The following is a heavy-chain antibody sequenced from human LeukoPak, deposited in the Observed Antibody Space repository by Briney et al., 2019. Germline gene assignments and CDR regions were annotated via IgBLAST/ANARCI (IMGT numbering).Heavy chain of an antibody. Sequence: SETLSLTCTVSGGSISSRSYYWGWIRQPPGKGLEWIGTIYYSGSTYYNPSLKSRVTISVDTSKNQFSLKLSSVTAADTAVYYCARHVYVAAAPDYWGQGTLVTVSS. D-gene: IGHD6-13*01. V-gene: IGHV4-39*01. J-gene: IGHJ4*02. CDR3: ARHVYVAAAPDY. CDR2: IYYSGST. CDR1: GGSISSRSYY.